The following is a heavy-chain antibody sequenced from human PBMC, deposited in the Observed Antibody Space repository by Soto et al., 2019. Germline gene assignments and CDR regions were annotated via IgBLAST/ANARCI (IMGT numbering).Heavy chain of an antibody. V-gene: IGHV3-30-3*01. J-gene: IGHJ4*02. CDR1: GLTFSSYE. CDR3: ARLPDYGDFSVHY. CDR2: ISYDGSNK. D-gene: IGHD4-17*01. Sequence: HPGGSLRLSCAASGLTFSSYEMNWVRQAPGKGLEWVAVISYDGSNKYYADSVKGRFTISRDNSKKTLYLQMNSLRAEDTAVYYCARLPDYGDFSVHYWGQGHPVTVS.